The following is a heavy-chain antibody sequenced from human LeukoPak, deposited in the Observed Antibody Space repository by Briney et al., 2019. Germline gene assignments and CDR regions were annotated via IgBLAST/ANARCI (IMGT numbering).Heavy chain of an antibody. V-gene: IGHV1-18*01. CDR2: ISAYNGNT. D-gene: IGHD1-26*01. CDR1: GYTFTSYG. Sequence: ASVKVSCKASGYTFTSYGISWVRQAPGQGLEWMGWISAYNGNTNYAQKLQGRVTMTTDASTSTAYMELRSLRSDDTAVYYCTVTIVGATSVDYWGQGTLVTVS. CDR3: TVTIVGATSVDY. J-gene: IGHJ4*02.